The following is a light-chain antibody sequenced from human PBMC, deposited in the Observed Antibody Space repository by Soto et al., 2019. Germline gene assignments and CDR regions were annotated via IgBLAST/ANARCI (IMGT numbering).Light chain of an antibody. Sequence: EIVMTQSPGTLSVSPGDRVTLSCMASQSVDINLAWYQQRAGQAPRLLVYGASTKAADVPARFSGGGSGTEFTLTISSLQSEDFAVYYCHHYNHWPPATFGQGTKVDIK. CDR2: GAS. V-gene: IGKV3-15*01. CDR3: HHYNHWPPAT. J-gene: IGKJ1*01. CDR1: QSVDIN.